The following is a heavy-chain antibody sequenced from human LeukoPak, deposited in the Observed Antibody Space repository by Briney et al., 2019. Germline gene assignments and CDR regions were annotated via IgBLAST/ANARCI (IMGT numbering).Heavy chain of an antibody. CDR2: VYYSGST. V-gene: IGHV4-4*07. D-gene: IGHD1-7*01. CDR3: ARLITGTSTAFDI. J-gene: IGHJ3*02. Sequence: SETLSLTYSVCGGSLSGYYWIWIRQPAGKGLEWIGRVYYSGSTNYNPSLKSRLTMSLDTSNKQFSLKLSSVHAADTAVYYCARLITGTSTAFDIWGQGTMVTVSS. CDR1: GGSLSGYY.